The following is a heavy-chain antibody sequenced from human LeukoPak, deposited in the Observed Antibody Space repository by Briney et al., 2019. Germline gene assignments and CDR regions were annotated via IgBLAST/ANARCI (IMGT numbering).Heavy chain of an antibody. CDR1: GGTFSSYA. CDR3: ARRSYSRSHDPFDP. V-gene: IGHV1-69*05. CDR2: IIPIFGTA. J-gene: IGHJ5*02. D-gene: IGHD6-6*01. Sequence: ASVKVSGKASGGTFSSYAISWVRQAPGQGLEWMGGIIPIFGTANYAQKFQDRVTMTSDTSTSTVYMEMSSLRSEDTAVYYCARRSYSRSHDPFDPWGQGTPVTVSS.